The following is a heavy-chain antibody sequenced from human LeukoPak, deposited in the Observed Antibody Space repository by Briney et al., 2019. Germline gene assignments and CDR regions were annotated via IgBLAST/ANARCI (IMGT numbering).Heavy chain of an antibody. CDR1: GFTFSSYA. J-gene: IGHJ4*02. Sequence: GGSLRLSCAASGFTFSSYAMSWVRQAPGKGLEWVSAISGSGGSTYYADSVKGRFTISRDNAKNSLYLQMNSLRAEDTAMYYCARDYYGSGSSPFDYWGQGTLVTVSS. CDR2: ISGSGGST. CDR3: ARDYYGSGSSPFDY. D-gene: IGHD3-10*01. V-gene: IGHV3-23*01.